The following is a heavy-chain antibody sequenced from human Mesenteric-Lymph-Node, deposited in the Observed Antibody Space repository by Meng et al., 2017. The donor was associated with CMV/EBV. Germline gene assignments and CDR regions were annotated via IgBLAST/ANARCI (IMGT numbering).Heavy chain of an antibody. J-gene: IGHJ4*02. CDR1: GFTFSSYA. Sequence: GESLKISCAASGFTFSSYAMHWVRQAPGKGLEWVAVISYDGSNKYYADSVKGRFTISRDNAKNALFLQMNSLRAEDTAFYYCARGKYFPYYFDYWGQGTLVTVSS. V-gene: IGHV3-30-3*01. CDR3: ARGKYFPYYFDY. D-gene: IGHD2/OR15-2a*01. CDR2: ISYDGSNK.